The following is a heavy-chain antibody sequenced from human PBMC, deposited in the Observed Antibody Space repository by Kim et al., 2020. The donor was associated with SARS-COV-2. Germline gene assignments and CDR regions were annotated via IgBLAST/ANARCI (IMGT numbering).Heavy chain of an antibody. CDR2: ISWNSGSI. CDR3: AKDAFPYYYDSSANNWFDP. CDR1: GFTFGDYA. Sequence: GGSLRLSCAASGFTFGDYAMHWVRQAPGKGLEWVSGISWNSGSIGYADSVKGRFTISRDNAKNSLYLQMNSLRAEDTALYYCAKDAFPYYYDSSANNWFDPWGQGTLVTVSS. V-gene: IGHV3-9*01. D-gene: IGHD3-22*01. J-gene: IGHJ5*02.